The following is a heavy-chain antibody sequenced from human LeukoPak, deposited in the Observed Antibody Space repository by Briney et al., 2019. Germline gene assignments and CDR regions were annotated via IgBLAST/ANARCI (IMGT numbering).Heavy chain of an antibody. J-gene: IGHJ4*02. CDR2: ISPDGNTP. D-gene: IGHD4-17*01. CDR1: GFTVSNYW. V-gene: IGHV3-74*01. Sequence: PGGSLRLSCAASGFTVSNYWMHWVRQAPGKGLVWVSRISPDGNTPRHADSVKGRFTISRDDAKNTLYLQMHSLRVEDTAVYYCTKEFYGDYLWGQGTLVTVSS. CDR3: TKEFYGDYL.